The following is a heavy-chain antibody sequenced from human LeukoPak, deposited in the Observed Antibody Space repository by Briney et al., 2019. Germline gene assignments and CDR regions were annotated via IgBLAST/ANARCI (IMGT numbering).Heavy chain of an antibody. CDR2: INPNSGGT. D-gene: IGHD6-13*01. CDR3: AKDLAAVGHD. J-gene: IGHJ4*02. V-gene: IGHV1/OR15-1*02. CDR1: GYIFTDYY. Sequence: ASVKVSCKASGYIFTDYYMHWVRQAPGQELGWMGRINPNSGGTNYAQKFQGRVTMTRDTSISTAYTELSSLRSEDTAVYYCAKDLAAVGHDWGQGTLVTVSS.